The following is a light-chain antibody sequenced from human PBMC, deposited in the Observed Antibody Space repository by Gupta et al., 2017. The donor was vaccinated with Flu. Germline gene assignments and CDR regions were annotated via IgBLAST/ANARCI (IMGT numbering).Light chain of an antibody. V-gene: IGKV2-30*01. CDR2: QVS. CDR3: MQGAHWPWA. Sequence: DVVMTQSPLSLPVTLGQPASISCRSSQGLVYSDGNTYLQWFQQRPGQSPRRLIYQVSYRDSGVPDRVSGSGSGTYFTPKISRVEAGDVGIYFCMQGAHWPWAFGQGTTVEIK. CDR1: QGLVYSDGNTY. J-gene: IGKJ1*01.